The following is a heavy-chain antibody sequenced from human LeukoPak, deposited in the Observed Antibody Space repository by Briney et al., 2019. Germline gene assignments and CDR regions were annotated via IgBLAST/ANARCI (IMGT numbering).Heavy chain of an antibody. D-gene: IGHD6-13*01. CDR2: IYYSGTT. V-gene: IGHV4-39*01. CDR1: GGSISNSYYY. J-gene: IGHJ4*02. CDR3: ARETRGSSSWY. Sequence: SETLSLTCTVSGGSISNSYYYWGWTRQPSGEALEWIGSIYYSGTTYYKPSLKSRVTISVDTSKNQFSLRLSSVTAADTAVYYCARETRGSSSWYWGRGTLVIVSS.